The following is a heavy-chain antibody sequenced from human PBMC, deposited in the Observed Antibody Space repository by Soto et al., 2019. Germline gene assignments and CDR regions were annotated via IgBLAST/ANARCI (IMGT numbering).Heavy chain of an antibody. CDR1: GFPFSSYA. V-gene: IGHV3-23*01. CDR3: AKASGTGKTDGMDV. Sequence: EVQLLESGGGLVQPGGSLRLSCVASGFPFSSYAMSWVRQTPGRGLECVSSISSGSNTYYTDSVRGRFTISRDNSKNSLYLQMSRPRADDPALYYCAKASGTGKTDGMDVWGQGTTVSVSS. CDR2: ISSGSNT. J-gene: IGHJ6*02. D-gene: IGHD7-27*01.